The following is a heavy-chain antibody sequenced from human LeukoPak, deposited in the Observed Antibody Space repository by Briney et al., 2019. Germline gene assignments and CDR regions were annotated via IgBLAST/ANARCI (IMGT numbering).Heavy chain of an antibody. J-gene: IGHJ4*02. V-gene: IGHV3-23*01. CDR1: GFTFSSYA. CDR2: ISGSGAST. D-gene: IGHD3-22*01. Sequence: GGSLRLSCAASGFTFSSYAMSWVRQAPGEGLEWVSAISGSGASTYYADSVKGRFTISRDNSKNTLYLQMNSLRAEDTAVYYCANTFYYDSSGYYWGQGTLVTVSS. CDR3: ANTFYYDSSGYY.